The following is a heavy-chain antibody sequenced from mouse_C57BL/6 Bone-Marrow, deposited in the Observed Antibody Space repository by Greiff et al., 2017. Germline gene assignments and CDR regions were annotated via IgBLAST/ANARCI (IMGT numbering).Heavy chain of an antibody. CDR1: GFTFSDYY. CDR2: INYDGSST. CDR3: ASYDGYYGGFGY. J-gene: IGHJ2*01. V-gene: IGHV5-16*01. D-gene: IGHD2-3*01. Sequence: EVQVVESEGGLVQPGSSMKLSCTASGFTFSDYYMAWVRQVPEKGLEWVANINYDGSSTYYLDSLKSRFIISRDNAKNILYLQMSSLKSEDTATDYCASYDGYYGGFGYWGQGTTLTVSS.